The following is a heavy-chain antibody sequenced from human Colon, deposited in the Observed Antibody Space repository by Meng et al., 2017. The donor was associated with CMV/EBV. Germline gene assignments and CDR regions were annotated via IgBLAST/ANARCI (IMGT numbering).Heavy chain of an antibody. Sequence: SCPVSGLTVSNVYMNWLRQAPGKGLDWVGRITRKSDGGSTDYAAPVRGRFTITRDESRNTVDLQMNSLNADDTAVYYCSYGANYYFNYWGQGTLVTVSS. D-gene: IGHD4/OR15-4a*01. CDR2: ITRKSDGGST. CDR1: GLTVSNVY. V-gene: IGHV3-15*07. CDR3: SYGANYYFNY. J-gene: IGHJ4*02.